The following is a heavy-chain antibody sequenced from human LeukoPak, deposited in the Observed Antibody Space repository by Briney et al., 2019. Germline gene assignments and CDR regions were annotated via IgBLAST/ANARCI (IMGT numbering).Heavy chain of an antibody. D-gene: IGHD3-16*01. J-gene: IGHJ3*02. CDR1: GGSISSGGYY. CDR2: IYHSGST. CDR3: ARGKLGAMLI. V-gene: IGHV4-30-2*01. Sequence: SQTLSLTCIVSGGSISSGGYYWSWIRQPPGKGLEWIGYIYHSGSTYYNPSLKSRVTISVDRSKNQFSLKLSSVTAADTAVYYCARGKLGAMLIWGQGTMVTVSS.